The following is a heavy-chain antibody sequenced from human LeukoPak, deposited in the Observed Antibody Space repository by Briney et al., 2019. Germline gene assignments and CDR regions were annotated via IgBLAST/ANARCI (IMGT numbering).Heavy chain of an antibody. D-gene: IGHD3-22*01. V-gene: IGHV6-1*01. J-gene: IGHJ6*02. CDR2: TYYRSKWYN. Sequence: SQTLSLTCAISGDSVSSNCAAWNWIRQSPSRGLEWLGRTYYRSKWYNDYAVSVKSRITINPDTSKNQFSLQLNSVTPEDTAVYYCARDNYYDSSGYYFDVYYYYGMDVWGQGTTVTVSS. CDR1: GDSVSSNCAA. CDR3: ARDNYYDSSGYYFDVYYYYGMDV.